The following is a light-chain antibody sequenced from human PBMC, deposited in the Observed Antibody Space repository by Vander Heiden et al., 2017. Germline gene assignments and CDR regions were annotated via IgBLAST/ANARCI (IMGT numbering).Light chain of an antibody. CDR2: WAS. J-gene: IGKJ1*01. Sequence: DIVLTQSPDPLAVSLGERATINCKSSQSVLYSSKNKNYLAWYQQKPRQPPKLLIYWASTRESGVPDRFSGSGSGTDFTLTISGLQAEDVAVYYCQQYHSAPWTFGQGTKVEIK. CDR3: QQYHSAPWT. V-gene: IGKV4-1*01. CDR1: QSVLYSSKNKNY.